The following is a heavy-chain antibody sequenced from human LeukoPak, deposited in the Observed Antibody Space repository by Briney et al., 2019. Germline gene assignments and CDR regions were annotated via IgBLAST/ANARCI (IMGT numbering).Heavy chain of an antibody. CDR1: GGSISSGSYY. Sequence: PSQTLSITCTVSGGSISSGSYYWSWIRQPAGKGLEWIGRIYTSGSTNYNPSLKSRATISVDTSKNQFSLKLSSVTAADTAVYYCARERRYDFWSGLGYNWFDPWGQGTLVTVSS. CDR3: ARERRYDFWSGLGYNWFDP. D-gene: IGHD3-3*01. J-gene: IGHJ5*02. CDR2: IYTSGST. V-gene: IGHV4-61*02.